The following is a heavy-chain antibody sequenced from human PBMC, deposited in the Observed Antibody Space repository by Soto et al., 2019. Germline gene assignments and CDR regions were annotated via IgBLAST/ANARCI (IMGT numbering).Heavy chain of an antibody. D-gene: IGHD6-19*01. V-gene: IGHV1-18*01. Sequence: GASVKVSCKASGYTFSNYGINWVRQAPGQGLEWMGWISAYNGNINYAQKLQGRVTVTTDTSTSTTYMELRSLRSDDTAVYYCARDEESGWNYFDYWGQRTLVAVSS. CDR3: ARDEESGWNYFDY. CDR1: GYTFSNYG. CDR2: ISAYNGNI. J-gene: IGHJ4*02.